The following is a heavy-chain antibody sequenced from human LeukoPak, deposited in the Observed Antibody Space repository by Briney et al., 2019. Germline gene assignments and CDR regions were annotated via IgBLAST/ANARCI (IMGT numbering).Heavy chain of an antibody. CDR3: AKRVPYSSSSVYFDS. D-gene: IGHD6-6*01. CDR2: VSDNGRDT. CDR1: GFTFSSYG. Sequence: GGSLRLSCSASGFTFSSYGMSWVRQAPGKGLEWVSAVSDNGRDTYYADSVKGRFTTSKDNSKNTLFLQMNSLRAEDTAVYYCAKRVPYSSSSVYFDSWGQGTLVTVSS. V-gene: IGHV3-23*01. J-gene: IGHJ4*02.